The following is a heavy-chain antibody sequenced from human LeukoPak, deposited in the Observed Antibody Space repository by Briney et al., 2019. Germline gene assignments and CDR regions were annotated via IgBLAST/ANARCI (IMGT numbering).Heavy chain of an antibody. CDR2: ISWNSGSI. D-gene: IGHD6-13*01. V-gene: IGHV3-9*01. Sequence: GGSLRLSCAASGFTFDDYAMHWVRQAPGKGLEWVSGISWNSGSIGYADSVKGRFTISRDNAKNSLYLQMNSLRAEDTALYYCAKHWTAAAGPFDYWGQGTLVTVSP. J-gene: IGHJ4*02. CDR3: AKHWTAAAGPFDY. CDR1: GFTFDDYA.